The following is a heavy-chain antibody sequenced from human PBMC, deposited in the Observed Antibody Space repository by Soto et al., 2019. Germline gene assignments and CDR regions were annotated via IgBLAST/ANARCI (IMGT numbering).Heavy chain of an antibody. CDR3: ARVGGEGYCSGGSCYSRLGYYYGMDV. D-gene: IGHD2-15*01. CDR2: IIPIFGTA. CDR1: GGTFSSYA. Sequence: QVQLVQSGAEVKKPGSSVKVSCKASGGTFSSYAISWVRQAPGQGLEWMGGIIPIFGTANYAQKFQGRVTITADESTSTAYMELSSVRSEDTAVYYCARVGGEGYCSGGSCYSRLGYYYGMDVWGQGTTVTVSS. V-gene: IGHV1-69*01. J-gene: IGHJ6*02.